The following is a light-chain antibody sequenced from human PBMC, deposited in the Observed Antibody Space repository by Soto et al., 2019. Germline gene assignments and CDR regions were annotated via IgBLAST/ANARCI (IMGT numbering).Light chain of an antibody. J-gene: IGLJ1*01. V-gene: IGLV2-23*01. Sequence: QSALTQPASVSGSPGQSITISCTGTSSDVRSYNLVSWYQQHPGKAPKLMIYEGSKRPSGVANRCSGSESGITASRTISGLLAEDEGYYYCCSYAGSSALYVFGTRTKLTVL. CDR2: EGS. CDR1: SSDVRSYNL. CDR3: CSYAGSSALYV.